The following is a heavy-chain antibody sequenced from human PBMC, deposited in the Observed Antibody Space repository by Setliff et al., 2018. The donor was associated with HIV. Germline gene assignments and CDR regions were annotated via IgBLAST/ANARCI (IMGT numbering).Heavy chain of an antibody. D-gene: IGHD3-10*01. V-gene: IGHV4-59*01. CDR3: ARLDDSGSYYENAFDI. J-gene: IGHJ3*02. Sequence: PSETLSLTCRVSSGSISGYYWSWVRQPPGRGLEWIGYVSYSGSTSYNPSLNSRVTMSVDTSRDQFSLKLSSVTAADTAVYYCARLDDSGSYYENAFDIWGQGTTVTVSS. CDR2: VSYSGST. CDR1: SGSISGYY.